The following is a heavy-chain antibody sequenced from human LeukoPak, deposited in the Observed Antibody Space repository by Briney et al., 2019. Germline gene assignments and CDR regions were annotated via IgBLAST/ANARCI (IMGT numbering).Heavy chain of an antibody. CDR2: INHSGST. V-gene: IGHV4-34*01. CDR3: AGAPGYSSSWYPLNY. J-gene: IGHJ4*02. CDR1: GGSFSGYY. Sequence: SETLSLTCAVYGGSFSGYYWSWIRQPPGKGLEWIGEINHSGSTNYNPSLKSRVTISVDTSKNQFSLKLSSVTAADTAVYYCAGAPGYSSSWYPLNYWGQGTLVTVSS. D-gene: IGHD6-13*01.